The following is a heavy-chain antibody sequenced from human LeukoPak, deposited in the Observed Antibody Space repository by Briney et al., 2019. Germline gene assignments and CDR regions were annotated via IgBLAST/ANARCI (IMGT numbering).Heavy chain of an antibody. CDR2: INPSGGST. CDR1: GYTVTSYY. J-gene: IGHJ4*02. V-gene: IGHV1-46*01. Sequence: ASVKVSCKASGYTVTSYYMHWVRQAPAQGLEWMGIINPSGGSTSYAQKFQGRVTMTRDTSTSTVYMELSSLRSEDTAVYYCARDPPLFYDSSGYSNVFDYWGQGTLVTVSS. CDR3: ARDPPLFYDSSGYSNVFDY. D-gene: IGHD3-22*01.